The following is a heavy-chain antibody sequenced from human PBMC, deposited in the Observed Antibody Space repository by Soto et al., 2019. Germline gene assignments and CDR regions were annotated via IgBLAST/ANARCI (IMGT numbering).Heavy chain of an antibody. CDR1: GFTFTTYW. Sequence: EVQLVESGGGMVQPGESLRLSCAASGFTFTTYWMTWVRQAPGKGLEWVANIKQDGSATKYVDSVKDRFTISRDNAKNSLYLQMNSQRAEDTAVYYCARSPGGRYFQYWGQGTLVIVS. J-gene: IGHJ1*01. D-gene: IGHD2-15*01. CDR3: ARSPGGRYFQY. V-gene: IGHV3-7*01. CDR2: IKQDGSAT.